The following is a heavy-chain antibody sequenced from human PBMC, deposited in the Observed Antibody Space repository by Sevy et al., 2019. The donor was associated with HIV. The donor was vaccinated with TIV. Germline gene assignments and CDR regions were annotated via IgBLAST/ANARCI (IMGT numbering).Heavy chain of an antibody. D-gene: IGHD3-22*01. CDR2: IWYAGSNK. CDR3: ARDRGNYYDSSAPNNAYDI. Sequence: GGSLRLSCAASGFTFCSYGMHWVRQAPGKGLEWVAVIWYAGSNKYYVDSVKGRFTISRVNSKNTVYLQMNSLRVEDTAVYYCARDRGNYYDSSAPNNAYDIWGQGTMVTVSS. CDR1: GFTFCSYG. V-gene: IGHV3-33*01. J-gene: IGHJ3*02.